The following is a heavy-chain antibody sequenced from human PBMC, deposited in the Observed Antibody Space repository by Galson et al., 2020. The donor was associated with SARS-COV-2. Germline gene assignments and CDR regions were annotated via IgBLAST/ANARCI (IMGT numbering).Heavy chain of an antibody. V-gene: IGHV3-30*04. CDR3: ARDRYYDFWSGYYYYGMDV. CDR1: GFTFSSYA. Sequence: GESLKISCAASGFTFSSYAMHWVRQAPGKGLEWVAVISYDGSNKYYADSVKGRFTISRDNSKNTLYLQMNSLRAEDTAVYYCARDRYYDFWSGYYYYGMDVWGQGTTVTVSS. D-gene: IGHD3-3*01. J-gene: IGHJ6*02. CDR2: ISYDGSNK.